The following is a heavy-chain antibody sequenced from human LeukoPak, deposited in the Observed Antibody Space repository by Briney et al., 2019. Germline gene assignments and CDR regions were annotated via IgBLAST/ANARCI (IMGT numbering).Heavy chain of an antibody. V-gene: IGHV3-30*02. D-gene: IGHD3-3*01. CDR2: IRYDGSNK. Sequence: PGGSLRLSCAASGFTFSSYGMHWVRQAPGRGLEWVASIRYDGSNKYYADSVKGQFTISRDNSKNTLYLQMNSLRAEDTAVYYCAKDQRFLEWVFDYWGQGTLVTVSS. CDR1: GFTFSSYG. CDR3: AKDQRFLEWVFDY. J-gene: IGHJ4*02.